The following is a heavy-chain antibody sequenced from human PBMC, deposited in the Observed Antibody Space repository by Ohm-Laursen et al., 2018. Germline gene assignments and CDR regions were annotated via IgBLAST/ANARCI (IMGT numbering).Heavy chain of an antibody. Sequence: SLRLSCSASGFTFSSYGMHWVCQAPGKGLEWVAVISYDGSNKYYADSVKGRFTISRDNSKNTLYLQMNSLRAEDTAVYYCAKDPNIVVVPAAMGENGMDVWGQGTTVTVSS. D-gene: IGHD2-2*01. CDR2: ISYDGSNK. J-gene: IGHJ6*02. CDR3: AKDPNIVVVPAAMGENGMDV. V-gene: IGHV3-30*18. CDR1: GFTFSSYG.